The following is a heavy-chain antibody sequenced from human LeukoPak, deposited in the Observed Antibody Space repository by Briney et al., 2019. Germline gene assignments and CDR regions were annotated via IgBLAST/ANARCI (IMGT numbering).Heavy chain of an antibody. J-gene: IGHJ6*02. CDR3: ARHGAGGYAYYYYGMDV. D-gene: IGHD2-2*01. V-gene: IGHV4-59*08. CDR1: GGSISNYY. Sequence: SETLSLTCTVPGGSISNYYWSWIRQPPGKGLEWIGYIYYSGTTNYNPSLKSRVTISVDTSKSQFSLKLTSVTAADTAVYYCARHGAGGYAYYYYGMDVWGLGATVTVSS. CDR2: IYYSGTT.